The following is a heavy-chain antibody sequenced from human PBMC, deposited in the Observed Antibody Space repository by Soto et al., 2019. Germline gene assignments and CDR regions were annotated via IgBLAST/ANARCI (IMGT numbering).Heavy chain of an antibody. D-gene: IGHD5-18*01. CDR3: ARAGRDSYGPGYYGMDV. CDR2: INPSGGST. Sequence: AASVKVSCKASGYTFTSYYMHWVRQAPGQGLEWMGIINPSGGSTSYAQKFQGRVTMTRDTSTSTVYMELSSLRSEDTAVYYCARAGRDSYGPGYYGMDVWGQGTTVTVSS. CDR1: GYTFTSYY. J-gene: IGHJ6*02. V-gene: IGHV1-46*01.